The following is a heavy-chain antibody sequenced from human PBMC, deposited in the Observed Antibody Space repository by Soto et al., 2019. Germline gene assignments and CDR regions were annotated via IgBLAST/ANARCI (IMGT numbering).Heavy chain of an antibody. Sequence: GGSLRLSXAASGFTFSSYGMHWVRQAPGKGLEWVAVISYDGSNKYYADSVKGRFTISRDNSKNTLYLQMNSLRAEDTAVYYCAKDRVQYSSGWTPFDYWGQGTLVTVSS. D-gene: IGHD6-19*01. J-gene: IGHJ4*02. CDR1: GFTFSSYG. CDR3: AKDRVQYSSGWTPFDY. CDR2: ISYDGSNK. V-gene: IGHV3-30*18.